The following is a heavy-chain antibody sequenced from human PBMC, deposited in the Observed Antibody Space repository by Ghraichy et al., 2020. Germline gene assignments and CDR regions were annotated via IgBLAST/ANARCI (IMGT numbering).Heavy chain of an antibody. J-gene: IGHJ4*02. CDR1: GFTFSDPY. D-gene: IGHD2-21*02. CDR2: IRNKANSYTS. CDR3: ARWFGSGGDSESFDY. Sequence: GGSLRLSCAASGFTFSDPYMDWVRQAPGKGLEWVGRIRNKANSYTSEYAASVKGRFTISRDDSKNSLYLQMNSLKTEDTAVYYCARWFGSGGDSESFDYWGQGTLFTVSS. V-gene: IGHV3-72*01.